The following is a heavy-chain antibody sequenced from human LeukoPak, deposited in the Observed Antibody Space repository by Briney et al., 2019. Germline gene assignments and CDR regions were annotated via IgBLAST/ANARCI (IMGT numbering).Heavy chain of an antibody. J-gene: IGHJ4*02. D-gene: IGHD5-18*01. V-gene: IGHV1-24*01. Sequence: ASVKVSCKVSGYTLTELSMHWVRQAPGKGLEWMGGLDPEDGETIYAQKFQGRVTMTEDTSTDTAYMELSSLRSEDTAVYYCAIVLPLHTAMVFYGQCDISFDYWGQGTLVTVSS. CDR1: GYTLTELS. CDR2: LDPEDGET. CDR3: AIVLPLHTAMVFYGQCDISFDY.